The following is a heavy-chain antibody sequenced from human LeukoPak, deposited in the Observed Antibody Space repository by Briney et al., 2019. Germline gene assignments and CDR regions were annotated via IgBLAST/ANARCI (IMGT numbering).Heavy chain of an antibody. CDR2: ISPDGSSK. CDR1: GFPFTTYS. J-gene: IGHJ4*02. Sequence: GGSLRLSWALSGFPFTTYSMHWVRQPPGKGLVWVSRISPDGSSKSYADSVKGRFIISRDNAKNTLSLQMTSLTAEDTAVYYWARDGGLLPYNWGKGTLVTVSS. D-gene: IGHD1-1*01. CDR3: ARDGGLLPYN. V-gene: IGHV3-74*01.